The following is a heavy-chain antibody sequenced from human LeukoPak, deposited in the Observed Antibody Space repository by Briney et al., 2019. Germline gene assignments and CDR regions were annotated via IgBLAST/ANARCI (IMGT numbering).Heavy chain of an antibody. V-gene: IGHV4-39*01. CDR1: GGSISSSSYY. D-gene: IGHD3-3*01. J-gene: IGHJ4*02. CDR2: IYYSGST. CDR3: ARQRSTYYDFWSGYQTYYFDY. Sequence: SETLSLTCTVSGGSISSSSYYWGWIRQPPGKGLEWIGSIYYSGSTYYNPSLKSRVTISVDTSKNQFSLKLSSVTAADTAVHYCARQRSTYYDFWSGYQTYYFDYWGQGTLVTVSS.